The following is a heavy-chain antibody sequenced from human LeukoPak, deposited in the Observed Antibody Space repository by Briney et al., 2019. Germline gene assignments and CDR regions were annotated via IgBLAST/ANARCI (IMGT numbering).Heavy chain of an antibody. D-gene: IGHD1-26*01. CDR3: ARDMGGSYPY. V-gene: IGHV1-2*06. J-gene: IGHJ4*02. CDR2: INPNSGGT. Sequence: ASVKVSCKAPGYIFTGYYMHWVRQAPGQGLEWMGRINPNSGGTNYAQNFQGRVTMTRDTSISTAYMELSRLRSDDTAVYYCARDMGGSYPYWGQGTLVTVSS. CDR1: GYIFTGYY.